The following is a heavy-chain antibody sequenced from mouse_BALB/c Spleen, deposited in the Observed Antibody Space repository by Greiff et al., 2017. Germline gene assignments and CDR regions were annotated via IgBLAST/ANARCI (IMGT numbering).Heavy chain of an antibody. J-gene: IGHJ2*01. V-gene: IGHV7-3*02. CDR2: IRNKANGYTT. D-gene: IGHD4-1*01. CDR1: GFTFTAYY. Sequence: DVKLVESGGGLVQPGGSLRLSCATSGFTFTAYYMSWVRQPPGKALEWLDFIRNKANGYTTEYSASVKGRFTISRDNSQSILYLQMNTLRAEDSATYYCARGLGYFGCWGQGTTLTVAS. CDR3: ARGLGYFGC.